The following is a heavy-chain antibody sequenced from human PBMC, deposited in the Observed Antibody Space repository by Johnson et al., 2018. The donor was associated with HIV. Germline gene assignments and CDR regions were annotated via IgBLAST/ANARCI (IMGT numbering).Heavy chain of an antibody. CDR1: GFTVSTNY. CDR3: AKDLDRELLALWAFHT. J-gene: IGHJ3*02. D-gene: IGHD2-8*02. V-gene: IGHV3-53*01. CDR2: IERNSRT. Sequence: VQLVESGGGLIQPGGSLRLSCAASGFTVSTNYMGWVRLAPGKGLEWVSYIERNSRTDYADSVKGRFTISRDSSKNTLYLQMDSLREDDTAVYYCAKDLDRELLALWAFHTWGQGTVVTVSS.